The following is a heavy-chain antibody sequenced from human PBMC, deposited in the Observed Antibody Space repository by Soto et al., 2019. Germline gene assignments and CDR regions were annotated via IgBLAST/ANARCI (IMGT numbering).Heavy chain of an antibody. Sequence: EVQLVESGGGLVQPGGSLRLSCAASGFTFSDHYMDWVLQAPGKGLEWVGRSRNKANSYTTEYAASGRGRFTISRDDSTNSLYLQMTSLKTEDTAVYYCARDLGSWGQGTLVTVSS. V-gene: IGHV3-72*01. CDR3: ARDLGS. CDR2: SRNKANSYTT. CDR1: GFTFSDHY. J-gene: IGHJ5*02.